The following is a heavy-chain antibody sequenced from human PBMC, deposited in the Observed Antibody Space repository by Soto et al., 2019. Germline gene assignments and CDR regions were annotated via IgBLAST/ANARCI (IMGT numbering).Heavy chain of an antibody. CDR2: NSYTETT. CDR3: ARSGYHYYSGPVHAADD. CDR1: GSISTSY. D-gene: IGHD5-12*01. J-gene: IGHJ4*02. Sequence: SETLSLTCNVSGSISTSYLMCFRQPPGEGREWIGYNSYTETTNKNSVLDNQVSITIDTSKKQLSLQLSSVTTTDTAVYYCARSGYHYYSGPVHAADDWGQGTLVTVSS. V-gene: IGHV4-59*01.